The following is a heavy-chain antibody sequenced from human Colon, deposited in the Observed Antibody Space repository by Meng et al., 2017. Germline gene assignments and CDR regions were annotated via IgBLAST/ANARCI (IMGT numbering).Heavy chain of an antibody. CDR2: IGHSGFT. Sequence: QPQLQESGPGLVKPSEALSLTCSVSGGSISTSGYYWGWIRQPPGKGLEWIGSIGHSGFTYYTPSLKSRVAVSLDTSKSQFSLELTSVTAADTAVYYCVRSRAWVRTGFDPWGQGTLVTVSS. D-gene: IGHD1/OR15-1a*01. V-gene: IGHV4-39*01. CDR3: VRSRAWVRTGFDP. J-gene: IGHJ5*02. CDR1: GGSISTSGYY.